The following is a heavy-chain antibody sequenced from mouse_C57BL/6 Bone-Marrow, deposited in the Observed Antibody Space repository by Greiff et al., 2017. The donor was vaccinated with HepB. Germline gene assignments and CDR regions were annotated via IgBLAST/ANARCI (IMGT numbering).Heavy chain of an antibody. Sequence: QVQLQQPGAELVKPGASVKLSCKASGYTFTSYWMHWVKQRPGQGLEWIGMIHPNSGSTNYNEKFKSKATLTVDKSSSTAYMELRSLTSEDSAVYFCAREGYYYGSSLGYWGQGTTLTVSS. V-gene: IGHV1-64*01. D-gene: IGHD1-1*01. CDR1: GYTFTSYW. J-gene: IGHJ2*01. CDR3: AREGYYYGSSLGY. CDR2: IHPNSGST.